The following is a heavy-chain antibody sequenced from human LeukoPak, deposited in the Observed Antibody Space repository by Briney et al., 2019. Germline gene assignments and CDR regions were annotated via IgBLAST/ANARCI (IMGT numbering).Heavy chain of an antibody. CDR2: IYTSGST. J-gene: IGHJ4*02. CDR1: GGSISSGSYY. CDR3: ARDLRDPFDY. Sequence: SQTLSLTCTVSGGSISSGSYYWSWIRQPAGKGLEWIGLIYTSGSTNYNPSLKSRVTISVDTSKKQFSLKLSSVTAADTAVYYCARDLRDPFDYWSQGTLVTVSS. V-gene: IGHV4-61*02.